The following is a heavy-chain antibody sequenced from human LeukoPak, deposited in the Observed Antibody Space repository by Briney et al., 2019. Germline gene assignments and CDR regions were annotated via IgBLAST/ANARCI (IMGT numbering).Heavy chain of an antibody. CDR3: ARTPRGHYDNTGYFDY. J-gene: IGHJ4*02. Sequence: SETLSLTCTVSGGSISSYYWSWIRQPPGKGLEWIGYIYYSGSTNYNPSLKSRVTISVDTSKNQFSLKLSCVTAADTAVYYCARTPRGHYDNTGYFDYWGQGTLVTVSS. CDR2: IYYSGST. CDR1: GGSISSYY. V-gene: IGHV4-59*01. D-gene: IGHD3-22*01.